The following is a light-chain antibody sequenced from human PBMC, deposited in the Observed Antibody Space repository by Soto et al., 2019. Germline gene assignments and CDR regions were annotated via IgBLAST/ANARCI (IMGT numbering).Light chain of an antibody. CDR2: GAS. J-gene: IGKJ1*01. Sequence: AMQMTQSPSSLSASVGDRVTISCRASRGIGNALGWHQQKPGKPPKVLIYGASNLQSRVPPRFSASRSATDFTLAISSLQPKDSATDYCLQDINYPWAFGQGTKVVIK. V-gene: IGKV1-6*01. CDR1: RGIGNA. CDR3: LQDINYPWA.